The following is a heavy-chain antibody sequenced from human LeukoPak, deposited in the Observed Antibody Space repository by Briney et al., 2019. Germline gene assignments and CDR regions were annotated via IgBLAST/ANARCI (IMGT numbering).Heavy chain of an antibody. CDR1: GFTFSSYS. CDR3: ASDIAVAGTSGTAFDI. J-gene: IGHJ3*02. CDR2: ISSSSSYI. V-gene: IGHV3-21*01. Sequence: PGGSLRLSCAASGFTFSSYSMNWVRQAPGKGLEWVSSISSSSSYIYYADSVKGRFTISRDNAKNSLYLQMNSLRAEDTAVYYCASDIAVAGTSGTAFDIRGQGTMVTVSS. D-gene: IGHD6-19*01.